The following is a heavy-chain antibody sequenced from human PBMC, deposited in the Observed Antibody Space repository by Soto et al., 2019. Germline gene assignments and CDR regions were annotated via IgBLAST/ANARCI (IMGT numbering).Heavy chain of an antibody. Sequence: GESLKISCKGSGYSFTSYWISWVRQMPGKGLEWMGRIDPSDSYTKYSPSFQGHVTISADKSISTAYLQWSSLKASDTAMYYCARSPTKYYYDSSGYYYWGQGTLVTVSS. J-gene: IGHJ4*02. V-gene: IGHV5-10-1*01. CDR3: ARSPTKYYYDSSGYYY. CDR1: GYSFTSYW. CDR2: IDPSDSYT. D-gene: IGHD3-22*01.